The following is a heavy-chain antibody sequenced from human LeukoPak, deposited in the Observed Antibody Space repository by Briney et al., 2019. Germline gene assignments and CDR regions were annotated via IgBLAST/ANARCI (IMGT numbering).Heavy chain of an antibody. CDR3: ATKQRSRYYYDSSGSQYFDY. CDR2: FDPEDGET. CDR1: GYTLTESS. D-gene: IGHD3-22*01. V-gene: IGHV1-24*01. Sequence: ASVKVSCKVSGYTLTESSMHWVRQAPGKGLEWMGGFDPEDGETIYAQKFQGRVTMTEDTSTDTAYMELSSLRSEDTAVYYCATKQRSRYYYDSSGSQYFDYWGQGTLVTVSS. J-gene: IGHJ4*02.